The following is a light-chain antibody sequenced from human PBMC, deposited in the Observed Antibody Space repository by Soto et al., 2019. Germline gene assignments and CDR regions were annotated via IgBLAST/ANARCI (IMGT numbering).Light chain of an antibody. CDR2: GAS. V-gene: IGKV3-20*01. J-gene: IGKJ3*01. CDR3: QKYGSSPPFT. CDR1: QSVSGSY. Sequence: EIVLTQSPGTLSLSPGARATLSCRASQSVSGSYLAWYQQRPGQAPRLLIHGASSRASGIPDRFSGSGSGTDFTLTISRLEPEDFAVYYCQKYGSSPPFTFGPGTKVDIK.